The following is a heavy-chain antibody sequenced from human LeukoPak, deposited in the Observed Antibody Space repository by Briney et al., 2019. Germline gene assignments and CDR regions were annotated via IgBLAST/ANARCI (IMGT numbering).Heavy chain of an antibody. V-gene: IGHV4-39*01. CDR3: ARHRALWFGELLPGYYFDY. D-gene: IGHD3-10*01. CDR2: IYYSGST. J-gene: IGHJ4*02. Sequence: SETLSLTCTVSGGSISSSSYYWGWIRQRPGKGLEWIGSIYYSGSTYYNPSLKSRVTISVDTSKNQFSLKLSSVTAADTAVYYCARHRALWFGELLPGYYFDYWGQGTLVTVSS. CDR1: GGSISSSSYY.